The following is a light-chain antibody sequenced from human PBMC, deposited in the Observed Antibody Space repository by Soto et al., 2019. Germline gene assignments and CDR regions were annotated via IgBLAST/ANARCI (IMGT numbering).Light chain of an antibody. CDR1: ESISTY. J-gene: IGKJ2*01. CDR3: HQSYNTLPYT. V-gene: IGKV1-39*01. CDR2: AAS. Sequence: DIQMTQSPSSLSASVGDRVTITCRASESISTYLNWYQQIPGKAPKLLIYAASSLQPGVPSRFSGSGSGTDFTLTISSLQPDDFATYYCHQSYNTLPYTFGQGTKLEMK.